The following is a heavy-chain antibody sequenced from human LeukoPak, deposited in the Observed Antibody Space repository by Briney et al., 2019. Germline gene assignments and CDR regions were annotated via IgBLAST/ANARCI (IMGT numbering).Heavy chain of an antibody. CDR1: GFTFRNYA. V-gene: IGHV3-23*01. CDR3: AKDGYCSGGSCYFEQRGMDV. J-gene: IGHJ6*02. CDR2: ISGSGGST. Sequence: PGRSLRLSCAASGFTFRNYAMSWVRQAPGKGLEWVSGISGSGGSTYYADSVKGRFTISRDNSKNTLYLQMNSLRVEDTAEYYCAKDGYCSGGSCYFEQRGMDVWGQGTTVTVSS. D-gene: IGHD2-15*01.